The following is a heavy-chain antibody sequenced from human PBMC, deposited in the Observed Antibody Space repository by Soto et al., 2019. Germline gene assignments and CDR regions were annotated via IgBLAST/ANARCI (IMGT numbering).Heavy chain of an antibody. V-gene: IGHV3-23*01. CDR3: STVGTTGANACYYYYMDV. CDR2: ISGSGGYT. Sequence: EVQLLESGGGLVQPGGSLRLSCAASGFTFSSYAMSWVRQAPGKGLEWVSAISGSGGYTYYADSVKGRFTISRDNSKNTLYQLIISLRAADTAAVYCSTVGTTGANACYYYYMDVWGKGTTVTVSS. J-gene: IGHJ6*03. CDR1: GFTFSSYA. D-gene: IGHD1-1*01.